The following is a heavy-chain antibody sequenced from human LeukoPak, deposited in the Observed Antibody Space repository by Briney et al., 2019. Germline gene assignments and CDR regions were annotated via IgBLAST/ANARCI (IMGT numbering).Heavy chain of an antibody. V-gene: IGHV3-48*01. J-gene: IGHJ4*02. CDR2: IGTSGGTI. Sequence: GGSLRLSCEASGFTLSSYNMNWVRQAPGKGLEWVSHIGTSGGTIYYADSVKGRFTISRDNSKNTLYLQMNSLRAEDTALYYCAKGITTFGVVILGPPDYWGQGTLVTVSS. CDR1: GFTLSSYN. CDR3: AKGITTFGVVILGPPDY. D-gene: IGHD3-3*01.